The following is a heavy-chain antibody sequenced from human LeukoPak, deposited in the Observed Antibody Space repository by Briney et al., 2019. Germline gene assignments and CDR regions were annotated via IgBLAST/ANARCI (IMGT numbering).Heavy chain of an antibody. CDR2: INPSGGTT. V-gene: IGHV1-46*01. Sequence: APVKVSCKTSGYTFTTYYMHWGRQAPGQGLEWMGIINPSGGTTNYAQKFQGRVTMTRDTSTTTLYMELSSLRSEDTAVYYCARGRPGSGWSFDYWGQGTLVTASS. D-gene: IGHD6-19*01. CDR1: GYTFTTYY. J-gene: IGHJ4*02. CDR3: ARGRPGSGWSFDY.